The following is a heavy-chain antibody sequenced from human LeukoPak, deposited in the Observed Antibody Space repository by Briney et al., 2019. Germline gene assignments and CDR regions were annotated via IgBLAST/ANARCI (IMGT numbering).Heavy chain of an antibody. J-gene: IGHJ4*02. CDR2: IWYDGSNK. Sequence: GGSLRLSCAASGFIFSSSGMHWVRQTPGKGLEWVGIIWYDGSNKYYADSVKGRFTISRDNAKNTVYLQMNSLRVVDTAVYYCARDQGTSGGWPAVGRMGYFDYWGQGTLVTVSS. CDR3: ARDQGTSGGWPAVGRMGYFDY. D-gene: IGHD6-19*01. CDR1: GFIFSSSG. V-gene: IGHV3-33*01.